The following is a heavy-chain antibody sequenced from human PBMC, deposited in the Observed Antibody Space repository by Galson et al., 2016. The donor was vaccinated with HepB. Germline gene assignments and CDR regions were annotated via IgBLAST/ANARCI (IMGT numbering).Heavy chain of an antibody. D-gene: IGHD3-16*01. J-gene: IGHJ4*02. CDR2: INQAGSEY. CDR1: GFTFADYL. V-gene: IGHV3-7*01. CDR3: ARDRGGGAPKLVIFDY. Sequence: SLRLSCAASGFTFADYLMSWVRQAPGKGLEWVANINQAGSEYRYMDSVKGRFTISRDNAKNSLYLQMNSLGAEDTAVDFRARDRGGGAPKLVIFDYWGQGTLVTVSS.